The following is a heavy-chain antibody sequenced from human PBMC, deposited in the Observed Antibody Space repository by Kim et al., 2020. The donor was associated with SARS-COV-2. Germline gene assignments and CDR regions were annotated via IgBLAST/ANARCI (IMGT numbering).Heavy chain of an antibody. CDR3: ARDPTSWELGYSYGNNFDY. CDR1: GYTFTSYY. Sequence: ASVKVSCKASGYTFTSYYMHWVRQAPGQGLEWMGIINPSGGSTSYAQKFQGRVTMTRDTSTSTVYMELSSLRSEDTAVYYCARDPTSWELGYSYGNNFDYWGQGPLVTVSS. J-gene: IGHJ4*02. D-gene: IGHD5-18*01. CDR2: INPSGGST. V-gene: IGHV1-46*01.